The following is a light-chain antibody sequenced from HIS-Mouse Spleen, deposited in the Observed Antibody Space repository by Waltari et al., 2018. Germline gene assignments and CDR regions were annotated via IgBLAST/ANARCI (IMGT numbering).Light chain of an antibody. Sequence: QSALTQPASVSGSPGQSITISCTGTSSDVGSYNLVSWYQQHPGKAPKLMIDEGSKRPLGVSNRFSGSKSGNTASLTISGLQAEDEADYYCCSYAGSSTWVFGGGTKLTVL. J-gene: IGLJ3*02. CDR3: CSYAGSSTWV. CDR2: EGS. CDR1: SSDVGSYNL. V-gene: IGLV2-23*01.